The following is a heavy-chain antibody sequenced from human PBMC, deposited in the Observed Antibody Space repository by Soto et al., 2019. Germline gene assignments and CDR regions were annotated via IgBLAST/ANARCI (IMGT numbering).Heavy chain of an antibody. Sequence: EVPLVESGGGLVQPGGSLRLSCAASGFTFIIYWMNWVRQVPGKGLVWVSRMNTDGSRTSYADSARARFTISRYDAKSTLYLQMNNLRAEDTAVYYCARGDGDQYYGHGYLGRHWGQGPLVTVSS. J-gene: IGHJ4*02. CDR1: GFTFIIYW. CDR3: ARGDGDQYYGHGYLGRH. D-gene: IGHD3-16*01. CDR2: MNTDGSRT. V-gene: IGHV3-74*01.